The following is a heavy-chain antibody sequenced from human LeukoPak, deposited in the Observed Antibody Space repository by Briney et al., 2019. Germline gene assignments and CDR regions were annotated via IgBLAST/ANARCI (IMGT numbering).Heavy chain of an antibody. CDR2: IYSGGST. D-gene: IGHD6-6*01. V-gene: IGHV3-53*04. J-gene: IGHJ4*02. CDR3: ARASHSSSHRTGFDY. Sequence: GGSLRLSCAAPGFTVSSNYMSWVRQAPGKGLEWVSVIYSGGSTYYADSVKGRFTISRHNSKNTLYLQMNSLRAEDTAVYYCARASHSSSHRTGFDYWGQGTLVTVSS. CDR1: GFTVSSNY.